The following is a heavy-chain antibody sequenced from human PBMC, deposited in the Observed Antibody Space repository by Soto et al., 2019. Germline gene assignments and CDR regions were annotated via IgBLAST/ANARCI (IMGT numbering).Heavy chain of an antibody. CDR1: GASFSDANYY. V-gene: IGHV4-39*02. CDR3: ARRSHIVVAQT. CDR2: FYYDGRT. Sequence: LSLTCIVSGASFSDANYYWVWIRQPPGEGLEWIGSFYYDGRTYYNASLKSRVTISVDTSKNHFSLMLTSVTAADTAVYYCARRSHIVVAQTWGQGTLVTVSS. J-gene: IGHJ4*02. D-gene: IGHD2-21*01.